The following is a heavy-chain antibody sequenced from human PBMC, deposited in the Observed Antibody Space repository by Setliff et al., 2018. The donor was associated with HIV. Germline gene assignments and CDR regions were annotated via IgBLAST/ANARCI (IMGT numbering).Heavy chain of an antibody. V-gene: IGHV3-64*04. D-gene: IGHD2-21*01. CDR3: TTDAKTGVATGY. Sequence: GGSLRLSCAVSGFTFSSYAMHWVRQAPGKGLEYVSAISSNGGSTYYADSVKGRFTISRDNSKNTLYLQMNSLKTEDTAVYYCTTDAKTGVATGYWGQGTLVTVSS. CDR2: ISSNGGST. CDR1: GFTFSSYA. J-gene: IGHJ4*02.